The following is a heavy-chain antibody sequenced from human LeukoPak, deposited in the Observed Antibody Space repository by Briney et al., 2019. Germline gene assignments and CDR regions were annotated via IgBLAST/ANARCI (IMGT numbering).Heavy chain of an antibody. V-gene: IGHV1-69*05. J-gene: IGHJ4*02. CDR2: IIPIFGTA. Sequence: SVKVSCKASGGTFSSYAISWVRQAPGQGLEWMGGIIPIFGTANYAQKFQGRVTITTDESTSTAYMELSSLRSEDTAVYYRASQLVRGPFDYWGQGTLVTVSS. D-gene: IGHD6-6*01. CDR1: GGTFSSYA. CDR3: ASQLVRGPFDY.